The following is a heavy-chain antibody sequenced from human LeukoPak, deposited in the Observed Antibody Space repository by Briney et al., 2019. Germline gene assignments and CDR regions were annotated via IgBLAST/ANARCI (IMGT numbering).Heavy chain of an antibody. V-gene: IGHV4-34*01. CDR3: AREVAGTPWIDY. CDR1: GGSFSGYY. CDR2: INHSGST. J-gene: IGHJ4*02. D-gene: IGHD6-19*01. Sequence: SETLSLTCAVYGGSFSGYYWSWIRQPPGKGLEWIGEINHSGSTNYNPPLKSRVTISVDTSKNQFSLKLSSVTAADTAVYFCAREVAGTPWIDYWGQGTLVTVSS.